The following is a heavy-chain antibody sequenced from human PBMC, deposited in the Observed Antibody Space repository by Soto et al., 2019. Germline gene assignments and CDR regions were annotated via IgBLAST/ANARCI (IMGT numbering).Heavy chain of an antibody. CDR1: GGSISSYY. V-gene: IGHV4-59*01. J-gene: IGHJ6*02. Sequence: NPSETLSLTCVVSGGSISSYYWSWIRQPPGKGLEWIGHIFYRGSTNYNPSLKNRVTISVDRSKNQFSLKLTSVTAADTAMYYCRYGSGNGRYGMDVWGQGTTVTVSS. CDR3: RYGSGNGRYGMDV. D-gene: IGHD3-10*01. CDR2: IFYRGST.